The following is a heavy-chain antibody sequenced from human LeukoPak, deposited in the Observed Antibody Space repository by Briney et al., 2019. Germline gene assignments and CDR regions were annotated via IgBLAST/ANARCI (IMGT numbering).Heavy chain of an antibody. J-gene: IGHJ4*02. V-gene: IGHV4-4*07. Sequence: SETLSLTCTVSGGSMSNNFWSWIRQPAGKGLEWIGRIYSSGRTNYNPSPKSRVDMSLDMSKNHFSLTLTPVTAADTAVYYCARAPSGCGGTCPFDYWGQGNLVSVSS. CDR2: IYSSGRT. CDR1: GGSMSNNF. D-gene: IGHD2-15*01. CDR3: ARAPSGCGGTCPFDY.